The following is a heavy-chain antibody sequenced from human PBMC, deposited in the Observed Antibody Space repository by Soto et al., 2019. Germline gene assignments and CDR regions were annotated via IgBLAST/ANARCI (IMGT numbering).Heavy chain of an antibody. CDR2: ISGSGGST. CDR1: GFTFSSYA. CDR3: AKGYCSSTSCRTHYYYYGMDV. D-gene: IGHD2-2*01. Sequence: GGSLRLSCAASGFTFSSYAMSWVRQAPGKGLEWVPAISGSGGSTYYADSVKGRFTISRDNSKNTLYLQMNSLRAEDTAVYYCAKGYCSSTSCRTHYYYYGMDVWGQGTTVTISS. J-gene: IGHJ6*02. V-gene: IGHV3-23*01.